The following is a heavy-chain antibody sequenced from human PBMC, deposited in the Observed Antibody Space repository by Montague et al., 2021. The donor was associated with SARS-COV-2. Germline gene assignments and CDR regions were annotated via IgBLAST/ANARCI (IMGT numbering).Heavy chain of an antibody. J-gene: IGHJ6*02. V-gene: IGHV6-1*01. Sequence: CAISGDSDSINSATRNWVRQSPSRDLDRLGRTYYRFKWYNDYAVSVRGRVTINPDTSKNQFSLQLNSVTPEDTAIYYCTSGREGNYNVMDVWGQGTTVTGSS. CDR2: TYYRFKWYN. D-gene: IGHD1-1*01. CDR1: GDSDSINSAT. CDR3: TSGREGNYNVMDV.